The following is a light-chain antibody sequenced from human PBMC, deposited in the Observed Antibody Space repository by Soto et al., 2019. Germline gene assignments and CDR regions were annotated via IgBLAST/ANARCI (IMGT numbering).Light chain of an antibody. CDR2: QDR. V-gene: IGLV3-1*01. CDR3: QAWDNNTGV. J-gene: IGLJ2*01. CDR1: NLGTKY. Sequence: SSELTQPPSVSVSPGQTASITCSGYNLGTKYACWYQQKPGQSPVLVIYQDRKRPSGIPERFSGSNSGNTATLTISGTHAMDEADYYCQAWDNNTGVFGGGTKVTVL.